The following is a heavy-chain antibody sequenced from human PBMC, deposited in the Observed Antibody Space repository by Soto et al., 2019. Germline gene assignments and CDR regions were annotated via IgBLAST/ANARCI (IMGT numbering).Heavy chain of an antibody. CDR1: GGSISSYY. Sequence: SETLSLTCTVSGGSISSYYWSWIRQPPGKGLEWIGYIYYSGSTNYNPSLKSRVTISVDTSKNQFSLKLSSVTAADTAVYYCARQTAVAGNWFDPWGQGTLVTVSS. CDR2: IYYSGST. J-gene: IGHJ5*02. D-gene: IGHD6-19*01. V-gene: IGHV4-59*08. CDR3: ARQTAVAGNWFDP.